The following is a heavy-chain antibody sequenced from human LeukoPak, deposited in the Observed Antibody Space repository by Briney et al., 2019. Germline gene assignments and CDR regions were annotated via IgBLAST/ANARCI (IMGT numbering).Heavy chain of an antibody. J-gene: IGHJ6*02. Sequence: SETRSLTCTVSGGSISSSSYYWGWIRQPPAKGLEWIGSIYYSGSTYYNPSLKSRVTISVDTSKNQFSLKLSSVTAADTAVYYCARVGQLRPLYYYYGMDVWGQGTTVTVSS. CDR1: GGSISSSSYY. V-gene: IGHV4-39*07. CDR2: IYYSGST. D-gene: IGHD1-26*01. CDR3: ARVGQLRPLYYYYGMDV.